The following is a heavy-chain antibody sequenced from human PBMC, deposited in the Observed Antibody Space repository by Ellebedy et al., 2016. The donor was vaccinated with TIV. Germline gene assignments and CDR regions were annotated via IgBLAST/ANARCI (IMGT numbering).Heavy chain of an antibody. Sequence: GESLKISCAASGFTFSRFWMAWVRQAPGKGLEWVATINQGGSETYYVDSVKGRFTISRDNSKNSLYRQMTSLRADDTALYYCASAARGSGAYESFWGQGTLVTVSS. CDR2: INQGGSET. D-gene: IGHD5-12*01. J-gene: IGHJ4*02. CDR1: GFTFSRFW. V-gene: IGHV3-7*01. CDR3: ASAARGSGAYESF.